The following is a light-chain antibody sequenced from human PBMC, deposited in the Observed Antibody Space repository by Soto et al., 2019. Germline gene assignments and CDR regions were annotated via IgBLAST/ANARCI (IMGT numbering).Light chain of an antibody. CDR1: QSVSSNY. J-gene: IGKJ1*01. V-gene: IGKV3-20*01. CDR3: QQYGSSPWT. Sequence: ELVLTHSPGTLSLSPGERATLSCRASQSVSSNYLAWYQQKPGQAPRPLIYGASSRATGIPDRFSGSGAGTDFTLTISRLESEDFAVYYCQQYGSSPWTFGQGTKVDIK. CDR2: GAS.